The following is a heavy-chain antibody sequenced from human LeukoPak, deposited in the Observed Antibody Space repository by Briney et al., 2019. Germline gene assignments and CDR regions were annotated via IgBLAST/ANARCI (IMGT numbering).Heavy chain of an antibody. CDR1: EFTFTSYE. CDR2: ISSSGNTI. J-gene: IGHJ3*02. CDR3: ARGPSIAARYDAFDI. V-gene: IGHV3-48*03. Sequence: GGSLRLSCAASEFTFTSYELNWVRQAPRKGLEWVSYISSSGNTISYADSVKGRLTISRDNAKNSLYLQVISLRAEDTAVYYCARGPSIAARYDAFDIWGQGTMATVSS. D-gene: IGHD6-6*01.